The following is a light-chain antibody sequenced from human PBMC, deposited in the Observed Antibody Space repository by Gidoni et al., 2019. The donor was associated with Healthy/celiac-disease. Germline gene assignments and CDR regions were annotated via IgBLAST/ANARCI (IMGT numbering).Light chain of an antibody. CDR2: DVS. CDR1: SSDVGGYNY. V-gene: IGLV2-11*01. Sequence: QSALTPPRSLSGSPGQSVTISCTGTSSDVGGYNYVSWYQQHPGKAPKLMIYDVSKRPSGGPDRFSGSKSGNTASLTISGLQAEDEADYYCCSYAGSYTFEVVFGGGTKLTVL. J-gene: IGLJ2*01. CDR3: CSYAGSYTFEVV.